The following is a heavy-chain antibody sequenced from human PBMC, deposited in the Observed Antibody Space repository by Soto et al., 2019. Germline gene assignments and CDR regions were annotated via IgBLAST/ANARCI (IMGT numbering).Heavy chain of an antibody. CDR3: ARGLPAIAVVPAFDY. CDR2: IIPILGIA. V-gene: IGHV1-69*02. J-gene: IGHJ4*02. Sequence: ASVKVSCKASRGTFSSYTISWVRQAPGQGLEWMGRIIPILGIANYAQKFQGRVTITADKSTSTAYMELSSLRSEDTAVYYCARGLPAIAVVPAFDYWGQGTLVTVSS. CDR1: RGTFSSYT. D-gene: IGHD6-19*01.